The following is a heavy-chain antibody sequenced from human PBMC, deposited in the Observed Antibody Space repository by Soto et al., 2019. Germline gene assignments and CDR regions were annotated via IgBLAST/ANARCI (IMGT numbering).Heavy chain of an antibody. CDR3: ARGWGKFFGGDVF. V-gene: IGHV1-18*01. D-gene: IGHD2-21*01. Sequence: IQLMQSAGEVKRPGASVKVSCKASGYTFNTFGITWVRQAPGQGLEWMGCISGYGGKRDYSRKLQGRITMTADPSTSTSYRELRNLTSDDTVVYYCARGWGKFFGGDVFWGQETLVTVSS. CDR1: GYTFNTFG. CDR2: ISGYGGKR. J-gene: IGHJ4*02.